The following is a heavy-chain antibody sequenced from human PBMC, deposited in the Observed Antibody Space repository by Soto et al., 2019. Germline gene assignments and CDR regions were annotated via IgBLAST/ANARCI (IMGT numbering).Heavy chain of an antibody. D-gene: IGHD3-10*01. J-gene: IGHJ6*02. CDR2: ISYSGST. Sequence: PSETLSLTCTVSGGSISSSKNYWGWIRQPPGKGLEWIGTISYSGSTYYNPSLNGRVIISVDTSKNQFSLQLSSVTAADTAVYYCARVQYYYGSGGLDGYYYYYGMDVWGQGTTGTVSS. V-gene: IGHV4-39*07. CDR1: GGSISSSKNY. CDR3: ARVQYYYGSGGLDGYYYYYGMDV.